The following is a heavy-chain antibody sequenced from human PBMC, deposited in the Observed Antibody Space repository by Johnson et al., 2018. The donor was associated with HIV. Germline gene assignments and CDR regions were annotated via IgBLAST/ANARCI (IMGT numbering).Heavy chain of an antibody. CDR3: ARDRSLWFRELWPRDAFDM. D-gene: IGHD3-10*01. J-gene: IGHJ3*02. Sequence: QMQLVESGGGVVQPGGSLRLSCAASGFTFSSYGMHWVRQAPGKGLEWVAVISYDGSNKYYADSVKGRFTMSRDNSKNTLYLQMNSLRPEDTAVYYCARDRSLWFRELWPRDAFDMWGQGTKITVSS. CDR2: ISYDGSNK. CDR1: GFTFSSYG. V-gene: IGHV3-30*19.